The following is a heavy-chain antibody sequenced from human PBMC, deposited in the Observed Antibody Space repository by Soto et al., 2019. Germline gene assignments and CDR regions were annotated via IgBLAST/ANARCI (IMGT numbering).Heavy chain of an antibody. Sequence: ASVKVSCKASGYTFTSYDINWVRQATGQGLEWMGWMNPNSGNTGYAQKFQGRVTMTRNTSISTAYMELSSLRSEDTAVYYCARGRGDGYNFRVKGASNYWGQGTLVTVSS. CDR2: MNPNSGNT. D-gene: IGHD5-12*01. V-gene: IGHV1-8*01. CDR1: GYTFTSYD. CDR3: ARGRGDGYNFRVKGASNY. J-gene: IGHJ4*02.